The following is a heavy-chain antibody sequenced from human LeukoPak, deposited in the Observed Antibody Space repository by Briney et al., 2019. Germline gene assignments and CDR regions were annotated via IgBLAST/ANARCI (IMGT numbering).Heavy chain of an antibody. V-gene: IGHV3-23*01. CDR2: ISGSGGST. D-gene: IGHD3-22*01. CDR1: GFTFSSYG. CDR3: AKGDGLRYYYDSSGYHGYDY. J-gene: IGHJ4*02. Sequence: GGSLRLSCAASGFTFSSYGMSWVRQAPGKGLEWVSAISGSGGSTYYADSVKGRFTISRDNSKNTLYLQMNSLRAEDTAVHYCAKGDGLRYYYDSSGYHGYDYWGQGTLVTVSS.